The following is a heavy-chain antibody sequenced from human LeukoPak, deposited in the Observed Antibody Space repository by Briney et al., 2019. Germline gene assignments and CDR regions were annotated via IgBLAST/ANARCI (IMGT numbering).Heavy chain of an antibody. Sequence: PGGSLRLSCATSGLLVSPDYMRSNYMSWVRQAPGEGLEWVSVLYDGNRAFYADSVKGRFTISRDDDNNPLHLQMNSLRAEDTAVYYCARDGGCLIVGSKGVWGQGTLVTVSS. CDR3: ARDGGCLIVGSKGV. D-gene: IGHD3-22*01. J-gene: IGHJ4*02. V-gene: IGHV3-66*02. CDR1: GLLVSPDYMRSNY. CDR2: LYDGNRA.